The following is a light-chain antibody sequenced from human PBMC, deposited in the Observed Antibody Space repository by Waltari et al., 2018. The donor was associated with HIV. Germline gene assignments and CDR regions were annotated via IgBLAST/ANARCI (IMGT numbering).Light chain of an antibody. CDR1: HASNTY. CDR2: DAS. V-gene: IGKV1-33*01. CDR3: QQYDNLPPLT. Sequence: DLQVTLSPSSLSASVGDRVTISCQASHASNTYLNWYQQITGKAPKPLIYDASNLETGVPSRFNGSGSGTDVTFTISSLQPEDIETYYCQQYDNLPPLTFRGGTKVEIK. J-gene: IGKJ4*01.